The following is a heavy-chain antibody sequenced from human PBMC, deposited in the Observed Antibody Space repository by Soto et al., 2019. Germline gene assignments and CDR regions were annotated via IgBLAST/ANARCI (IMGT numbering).Heavy chain of an antibody. CDR2: MNPNSGNT. CDR1: GYPFTSYD. D-gene: IGHD3-9*01. CDR3: ARVMDGWLLGYVSYYYGMYG. Sequence: GSSVQASCKASGYPFTSYDINWGRQATGQGLEWMGWMNPNSGNTGYAQKFQGRVTMTRNTSISTAYMELSSLRSEDTAVYYCARVMDGWLLGYVSYYYGMYGCGKASRVTFAS. V-gene: IGHV1-8*01. J-gene: IGHJ6*04.